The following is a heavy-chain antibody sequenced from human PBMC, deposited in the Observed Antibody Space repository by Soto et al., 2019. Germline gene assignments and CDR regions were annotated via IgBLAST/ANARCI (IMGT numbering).Heavy chain of an antibody. CDR3: AKDRWTSQPLLDY. J-gene: IGHJ4*02. V-gene: IGHV3-23*01. CDR2: IGGSGGST. Sequence: EVQPLESGGGLVQPGGSLRLSCAASGFTFSSFVMSWVRQAPGKGLEWVSSIGGSGGSTYYADSVKGRFTLSRDNSKNTLFLQMNSLRPEDTAVYYCAKDRWTSQPLLDYWGQGTLVTVSS. D-gene: IGHD2-15*01. CDR1: GFTFSSFV.